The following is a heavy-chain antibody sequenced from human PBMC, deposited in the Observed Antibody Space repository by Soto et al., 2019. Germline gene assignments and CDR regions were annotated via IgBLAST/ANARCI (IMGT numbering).Heavy chain of an antibody. J-gene: IGHJ6*02. Sequence: EVQLVESGGGFVQPGRSLRLSCVVSGITFDDYAMHWVRQAPGKGLEWVSGISWYSGGIVYEDSVKGRVPISSDNAKNNLYLQLQSLRTEDTAVSYYSSDSYSGRIDALYGMNVCSQGTTVTVSS. CDR3: SSDSYSGRIDALYGMNV. CDR1: GITFDDYA. D-gene: IGHD2-21*01. CDR2: ISWYSGGI. V-gene: IGHV3-9*01.